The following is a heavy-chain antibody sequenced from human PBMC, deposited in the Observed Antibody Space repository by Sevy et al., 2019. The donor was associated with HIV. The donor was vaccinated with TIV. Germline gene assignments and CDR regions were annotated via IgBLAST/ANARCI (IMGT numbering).Heavy chain of an antibody. CDR2: ISYDGSNK. CDR3: AREKGSSGCPDY. D-gene: IGHD6-19*01. V-gene: IGHV3-30-3*01. Sequence: GSLRLSCAASGFTFSSYAMHWVRQAPGKGLEWVAVISYDGSNKYYADSVKGRFTISRDNSKNTLYLQMNSLRAEDTAVYYCAREKGSSGCPDYWGQGTLVTVSS. CDR1: GFTFSSYA. J-gene: IGHJ4*02.